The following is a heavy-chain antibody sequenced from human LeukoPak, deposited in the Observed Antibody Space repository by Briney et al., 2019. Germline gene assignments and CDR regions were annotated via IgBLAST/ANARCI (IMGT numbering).Heavy chain of an antibody. CDR2: MNEDGNIE. V-gene: IGHV3-7*05. CDR1: GFTFSNYW. D-gene: IGHD3-22*01. CDR3: ARDRNYYDGTTYYDVFDV. Sequence: GGSLRLSCATSGFTFSNYWVTWVRQAPGRGLEWVANMNEDGNIEYYVDSVKGRFTISRDNAKNSLYLQMNSLRAEDTAIYYCARDRNYYDGTTYYDVFDVWGQGRLVTVSS. J-gene: IGHJ3*01.